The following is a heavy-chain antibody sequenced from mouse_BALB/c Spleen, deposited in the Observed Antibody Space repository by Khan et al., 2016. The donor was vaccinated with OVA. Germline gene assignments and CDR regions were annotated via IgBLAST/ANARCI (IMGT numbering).Heavy chain of an antibody. CDR3: ARYFGSRFAY. CDR2: IFPGNENA. CDR1: GYTFSNSW. D-gene: IGHD1-1*01. Sequence: QVQLQQSGAELVRPGSSVKISCKASGYTFSNSWMNWVKQRPGQGLEWIGQIFPGNENADYNGKFKGKATLTADKSSRTAYMQLTSLTSEDSAVYFFARYFGSRFAYWGQGTLVTVSA. V-gene: IGHV1-80*01. J-gene: IGHJ3*01.